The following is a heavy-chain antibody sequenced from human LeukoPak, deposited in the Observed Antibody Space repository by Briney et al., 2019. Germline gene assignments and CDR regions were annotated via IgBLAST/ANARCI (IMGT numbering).Heavy chain of an antibody. CDR3: TRGSALRNWFDP. Sequence: SETLSLTCAVYGGSFSGYYWSWIRQPPGKGLEWIGEINHSGSTNYNPSVKSRVTISVDTYKNQFSLKLSSVTVADTAVYYCTRGSALRNWFDPWGQGTLVTVSS. V-gene: IGHV4-34*01. CDR1: GGSFSGYY. D-gene: IGHD3-3*02. J-gene: IGHJ5*02. CDR2: INHSGST.